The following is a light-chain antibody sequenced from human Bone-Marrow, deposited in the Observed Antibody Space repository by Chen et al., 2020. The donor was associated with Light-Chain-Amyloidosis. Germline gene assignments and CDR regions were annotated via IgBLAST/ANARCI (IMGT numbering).Light chain of an antibody. CDR1: DVTTKY. Sequence: SYELTQPPSVSVSPGQTARITRTGDDVTTKYAYWYQQKPGQAPVLVIHRDTERPSGISERFSGSSSGTTATLTISGVQAEDEAYYHCQSADSSGTYEVIFGGGTKLTVL. V-gene: IGLV3-25*03. J-gene: IGLJ2*01. CDR2: RDT. CDR3: QSADSSGTYEVI.